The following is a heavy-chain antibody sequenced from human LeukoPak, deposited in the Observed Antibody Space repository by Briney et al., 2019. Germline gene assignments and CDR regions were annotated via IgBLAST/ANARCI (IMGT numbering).Heavy chain of an antibody. CDR3: ARVRGEYSYGSFDY. D-gene: IGHD5-18*01. V-gene: IGHV3-21*01. Sequence: GGSLRLSRAASGFTFSSYTMNWVRQAPGKGLEWVSSISSSSSYIYYADSLKGRFTISRDNAKNSLYLQMNSLRAEDTAVYYCARVRGEYSYGSFDYWGQGTLLTVSS. CDR2: ISSSSSYI. J-gene: IGHJ4*02. CDR1: GFTFSSYT.